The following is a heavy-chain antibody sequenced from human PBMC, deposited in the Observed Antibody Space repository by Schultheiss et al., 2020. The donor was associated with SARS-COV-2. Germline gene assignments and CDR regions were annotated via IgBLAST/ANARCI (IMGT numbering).Heavy chain of an antibody. CDR3: ARDPDSSGWDLSRPYYFDY. CDR1: GGSISSYY. D-gene: IGHD6-19*01. V-gene: IGHV4-4*08. Sequence: SQTLSLTCTVSGGSISSYYWSWIRQPPGKGLEWMGYIYTSGSTYYNPSLKSRVTISVDTSKNQFSLKLSSVTAADTAVYYCARDPDSSGWDLSRPYYFDYWGQGTLVTVSS. J-gene: IGHJ4*02. CDR2: IYTSGST.